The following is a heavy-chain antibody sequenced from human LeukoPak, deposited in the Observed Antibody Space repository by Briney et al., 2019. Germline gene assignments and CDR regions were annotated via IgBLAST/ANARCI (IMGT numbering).Heavy chain of an antibody. J-gene: IGHJ5*02. CDR2: ISYDGSNK. D-gene: IGHD2-2*01. CDR3: ARSYWLNCSSTSCYGAGGQNWFDP. CDR1: GFTFSSYA. Sequence: GRALRLSCAASGFTFSSYAMHWVRQAPGKGLEWVAVISYDGSNKYYADSVKGRFTISRDNSKNTLYLQMNSLRAEDTAVYYCARSYWLNCSSTSCYGAGGQNWFDPWGQGTLVTVSS. V-gene: IGHV3-30*01.